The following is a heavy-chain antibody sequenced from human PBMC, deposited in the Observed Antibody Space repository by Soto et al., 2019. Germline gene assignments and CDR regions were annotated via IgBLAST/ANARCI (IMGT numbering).Heavy chain of an antibody. CDR3: VKDPEYSSSGGLDY. Sequence: EVQLLESGGGLVQPGGSLRLSCAASGFTFSNYAMNWVRLAPGRGLEWVSAISGNGAGTYYAGSVKGRFTISRDNSKITLYLQMNSLRVEDTAVYFCVKDPEYSSSGGLDYWGQGTLVTVSS. CDR1: GFTFSNYA. CDR2: ISGNGAGT. V-gene: IGHV3-23*01. J-gene: IGHJ4*02. D-gene: IGHD6-6*01.